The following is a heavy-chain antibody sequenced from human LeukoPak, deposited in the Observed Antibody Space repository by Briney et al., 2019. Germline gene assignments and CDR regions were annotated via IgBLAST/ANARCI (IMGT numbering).Heavy chain of an antibody. CDR1: GGTFSSYA. CDR2: IIPILGIA. Sequence: SVKVSCKASGGTFSSYAISWVRQAPGQGLEWMGRIIPILGIANYAQKFQGRVTITADKSTSTAYMELSSLRSEDTAVYYCARAPYDSSGYHSNWFDPWGQGTLVTVSS. CDR3: ARAPYDSSGYHSNWFDP. D-gene: IGHD3-22*01. J-gene: IGHJ5*02. V-gene: IGHV1-69*04.